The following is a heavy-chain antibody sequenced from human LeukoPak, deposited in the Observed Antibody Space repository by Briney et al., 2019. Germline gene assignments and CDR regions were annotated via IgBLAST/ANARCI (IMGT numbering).Heavy chain of an antibody. D-gene: IGHD2/OR15-2a*01. V-gene: IGHV4-59*01. CDR2: IYYSGRT. Sequence: SETLSLTCSVSGGSISSYYWSWIRQPPGKGLEWIGYIYYSGRTSYNPSLKSRVTISVDTSKNQFSQRLSSVTAADTAVYYCARLTPTTLSLYYYYMDVWGKGTTVTVSS. CDR3: ARLTPTTLSLYYYYMDV. CDR1: GGSISSYY. J-gene: IGHJ6*03.